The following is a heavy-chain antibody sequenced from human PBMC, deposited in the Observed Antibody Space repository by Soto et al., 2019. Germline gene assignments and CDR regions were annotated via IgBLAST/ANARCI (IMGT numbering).Heavy chain of an antibody. CDR1: GFTFSSYW. Sequence: EVQLVESGGGLVQPGGSLRLSCAASGFTFSSYWMSWVRQAPGKGLEWVANIKQDGSEKYYVDSVKGRFTTSRDNAKNSLYLHMSSLRAEDTAVYYCARRSGDIVVVLAAPSLFDYWGQGTLVTVSS. CDR3: ARRSGDIVVVLAAPSLFDY. D-gene: IGHD2-15*01. J-gene: IGHJ4*02. V-gene: IGHV3-7*01. CDR2: IKQDGSEK.